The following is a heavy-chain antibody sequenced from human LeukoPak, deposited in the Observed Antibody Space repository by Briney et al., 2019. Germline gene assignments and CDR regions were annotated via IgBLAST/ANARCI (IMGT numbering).Heavy chain of an antibody. CDR3: ARDYYDFWSGSERESYYFDY. CDR2: INPSGGST. Sequence: ASVKVSCKASGYTFTSYYMHWVRQAPGQGLEWMGIINPSGGSTSYAQKFQGRVTMTRDMSTSTVYMELSSLRSEDTAVYYCARDYYDFWSGSERESYYFDYWGQGTLVTVSS. D-gene: IGHD3-3*01. CDR1: GYTFTSYY. J-gene: IGHJ4*02. V-gene: IGHV1-46*01.